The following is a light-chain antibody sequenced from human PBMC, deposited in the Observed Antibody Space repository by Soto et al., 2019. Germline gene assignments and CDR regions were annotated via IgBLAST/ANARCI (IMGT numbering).Light chain of an antibody. J-gene: IGLJ1*01. CDR2: DNN. CDR3: GTWDSSLSAQFV. V-gene: IGLV1-51*01. CDR1: SSNIGNNY. Sequence: QSVLTQPPSVSAAPGQKVTISCSGSSSNIGNNYVSWYQQLPGTAPKLLIYDNNKRPSGIPDRFSGSKSGTSATLGITGLQTGDEADYYCGTWDSSLSAQFVFGTGTK.